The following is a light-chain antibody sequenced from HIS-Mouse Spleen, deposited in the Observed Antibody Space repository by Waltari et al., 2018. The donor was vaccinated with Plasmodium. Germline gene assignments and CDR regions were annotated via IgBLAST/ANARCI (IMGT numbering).Light chain of an antibody. CDR3: YSTDSSGNHRV. Sequence: SYELTQPPSVSVSPGPTARITCSGDALPKQHASWYQQKSGQAPVLVIYEDSKRPSGIPERFSGSSSGTMATLTISGAQVEDEADYYCYSTDSSGNHRVFGGGTKLTVL. CDR2: EDS. V-gene: IGLV3-10*01. J-gene: IGLJ3*02. CDR1: ALPKQH.